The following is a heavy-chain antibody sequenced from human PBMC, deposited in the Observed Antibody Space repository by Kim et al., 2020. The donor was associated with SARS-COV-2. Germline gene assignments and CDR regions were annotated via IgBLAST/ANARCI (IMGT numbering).Heavy chain of an antibody. CDR1: SGSISSYY. CDR2: VYYSGTT. CDR3: ASTGYCRGTSCFHDAFDI. V-gene: IGHV4-59*13. J-gene: IGHJ3*02. Sequence: SETLSLTCTVSSGSISSYYWSWIRQPPGKALEWIGYVYYSGTTNYNSSLKSRVIISVDTSKNQFSLKLSSVTAADTAVYFCASTGYCRGTSCFHDAFDIWGLGTMVTVSA. D-gene: IGHD2-2*01.